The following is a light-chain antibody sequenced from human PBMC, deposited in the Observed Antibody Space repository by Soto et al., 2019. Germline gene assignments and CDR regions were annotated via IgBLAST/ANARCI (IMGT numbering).Light chain of an antibody. CDR1: QSISSY. Sequence: DIQMTQSPSSLSASVGDRVTITCRASQSISSYLNWYQQKPGKAPKLLIYAAPSLQSGVPSRFSGSGSGTDFTLTISSLQPEDFATYDCQHSYSTPLSFGGGTNVEIK. CDR3: QHSYSTPLS. V-gene: IGKV1-39*01. CDR2: AAP. J-gene: IGKJ4*01.